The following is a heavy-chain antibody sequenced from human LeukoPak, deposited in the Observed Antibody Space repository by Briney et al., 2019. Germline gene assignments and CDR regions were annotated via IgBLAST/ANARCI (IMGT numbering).Heavy chain of an antibody. CDR1: GDAISSTSYY. D-gene: IGHD1-26*01. Sequence: SETLSLTCTVSGDAISSTSYYWGWIRQPPGKRLAWIGSIYYSGSTYYNPSLKSRVTISVDTSKNQFSLKLSSVTAADTAVYYCARDSPLVGATYMLFSDYWGQGTLVTVSS. V-gene: IGHV4-39*07. CDR3: ARDSPLVGATYMLFSDY. CDR2: IYYSGST. J-gene: IGHJ4*02.